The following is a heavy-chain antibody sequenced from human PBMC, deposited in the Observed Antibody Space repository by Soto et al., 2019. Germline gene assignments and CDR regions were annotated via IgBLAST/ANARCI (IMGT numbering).Heavy chain of an antibody. D-gene: IGHD3-9*01. Sequence: QSGPTLVNPTQTLTLTCTFSGFSLSTSGVGVAWIRQPPGKALEWLALIYWDDGKRYSPSLKTRLNITNDTSKNQVVLTLTNVDPVDTATYYCAHRTDYYISISYYHFDVWGHGSLITISS. CDR1: GFSLSTSGVG. V-gene: IGHV2-5*02. CDR3: AHRTDYYISISYYHFDV. J-gene: IGHJ4*01. CDR2: IYWDDGK.